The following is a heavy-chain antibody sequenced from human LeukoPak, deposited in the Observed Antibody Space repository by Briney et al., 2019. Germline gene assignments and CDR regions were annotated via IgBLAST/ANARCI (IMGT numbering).Heavy chain of an antibody. CDR2: IYPRDSDT. CDR3: AKLSTGWSLAS. J-gene: IGHJ4*02. V-gene: IGHV5-51*01. CDR1: GYSFSDYW. Sequence: RGESLKISCQGSGYSFSDYWIAWVRQVPGQGLVWVGIIYPRDSDTIYSPSFQGQVTISADKSISTAYLQWSSLRASDTAVYYCAKLSTGWSLASWGQGTQVTVSS. D-gene: IGHD6-19*01.